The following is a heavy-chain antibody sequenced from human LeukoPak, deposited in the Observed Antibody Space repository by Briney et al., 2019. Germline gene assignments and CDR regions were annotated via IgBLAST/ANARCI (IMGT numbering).Heavy chain of an antibody. CDR2: INPNSGGT. CDR3: ARSGYYPDDAFDI. J-gene: IGHJ3*02. D-gene: IGHD3-22*01. V-gene: IGHV1-2*06. CDR1: GYTFTGYY. Sequence: ASVKVSRKASGYTFTGYYMHWVRQAPGQGLEWMGRINPNSGGTNYAQKFQGRVTMTRDTSISTAYMELSRLRSDDTAVYYCARSGYYPDDAFDIWGQGTMVTVSS.